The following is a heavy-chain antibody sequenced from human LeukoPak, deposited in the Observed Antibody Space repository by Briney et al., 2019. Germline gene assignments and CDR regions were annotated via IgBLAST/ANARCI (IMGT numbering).Heavy chain of an antibody. Sequence: SVKVSCKASGGTFSSYAISWVRQAPGQGLEWMGGIIPIFGTANYAQKFQGRVTITTDESTSTAYMELSSLRSEDTAVYYCASVARYRIQYYFDYWGQGTLVTVSS. J-gene: IGHJ4*02. D-gene: IGHD3-9*01. CDR1: GGTFSSYA. CDR2: IIPIFGTA. CDR3: ASVARYRIQYYFDY. V-gene: IGHV1-69*05.